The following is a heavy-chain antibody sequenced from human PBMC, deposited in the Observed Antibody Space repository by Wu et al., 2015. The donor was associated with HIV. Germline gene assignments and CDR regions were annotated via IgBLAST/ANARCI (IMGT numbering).Heavy chain of an antibody. CDR3: ARDYFGVGPIDY. Sequence: QVQLVQSGAEVTKPGASVRVSCQTSGYSFTAHYIHWVRQAPGQGLEWMGWINPNSGGTNYAQKFQGRVTMTRDTSISTAYMELSRLRSDDTAVYYCARDYFGVGPIDYWAREPWSPSPQ. V-gene: IGHV1-2*02. D-gene: IGHD3-3*01. CDR1: GYSFTAHY. J-gene: IGHJ4*02. CDR2: INPNSGGT.